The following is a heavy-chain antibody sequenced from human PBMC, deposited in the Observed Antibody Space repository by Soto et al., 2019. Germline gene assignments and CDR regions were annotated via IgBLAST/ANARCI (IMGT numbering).Heavy chain of an antibody. CDR2: INAGNGNT. CDR3: ARDKFVVPAAMLEDV. CDR1: GYTFTSYA. Sequence: ASVKVSCKASGYTFTSYAMHWVRQAPGQRLEWMGWINAGNGNTKYSQKFQGRVTITRDTSASTAYMELSSLRSEDTAVYYCARDKFVVPAAMLEDVWGQGTTVTVSS. V-gene: IGHV1-3*01. D-gene: IGHD2-2*01. J-gene: IGHJ6*02.